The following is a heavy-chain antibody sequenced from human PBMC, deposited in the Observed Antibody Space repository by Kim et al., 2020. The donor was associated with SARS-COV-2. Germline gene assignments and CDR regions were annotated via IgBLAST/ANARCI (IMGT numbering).Heavy chain of an antibody. D-gene: IGHD6-6*01. CDR1: GYTFTSYA. CDR2: INAGNGNT. CDR3: ARGPLRRSSSPPLAMDV. V-gene: IGHV1-3*01. J-gene: IGHJ6*04. Sequence: ASVKVSCKASGYTFTSYAMHWVRQAPGQRLEWMGWINAGNGNTKYSQKFQGRVTITRDTSASTAYMELSSLRSEDTAVYYCARGPLRRSSSPPLAMDVWGKGTTVTVSS.